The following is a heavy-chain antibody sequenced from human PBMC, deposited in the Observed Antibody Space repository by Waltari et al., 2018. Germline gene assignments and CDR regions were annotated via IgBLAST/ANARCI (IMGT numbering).Heavy chain of an antibody. V-gene: IGHV4-30-4*08. J-gene: IGHJ6*03. Sequence: QVQLQESGPGLVKPSQTLSITCTVSGGSISIGHYYWSWIRQPPGKGLEWIGYIYHSGYTFYNPSLQSRISMSVDTSKNQFSLKLTSVTASDTALYYCARAPKVQLRYRDYDYMDVWGKGTTVTISS. CDR3: ARAPKVQLRYRDYDYMDV. CDR2: IYHSGYT. CDR1: GGSISIGHYY. D-gene: IGHD2-2*01.